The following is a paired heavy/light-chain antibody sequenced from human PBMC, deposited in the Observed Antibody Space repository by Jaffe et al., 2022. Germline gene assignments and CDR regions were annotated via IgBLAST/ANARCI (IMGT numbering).Light chain of an antibody. V-gene: IGKV1-39*01. CDR1: QNISTF. CDR2: ETS. CDR3: QQTYSTLIT. J-gene: IGKJ5*01. Sequence: DIQMTQSPSSLSASVGDRLTISCRASQNISTFLNWYQQKQGRAPKLLIYETSTLQSGVPPRFSGRGSGTDFTLTISSLQPEDFATYYCQQTYSTLITFGQGTRLEIK.
Heavy chain of an antibody. CDR1: GLTLSNHE. V-gene: IGHV3-48*03. CDR2: ISKSHNII. D-gene: IGHD3-10*01. CDR3: ASAISYEDTMGNDAFDL. J-gene: IGHJ3*01. Sequence: EVQLVESGGGLVQPGGSLRLSCAASGLTLSNHEMDWVRQTPGKGLEWLAYISKSHNIIYYADSVKGRFTISRDSAENALYLQMNSLRADDTAVYYCASAISYEDTMGNDAFDLWGQGTLVTVSS.